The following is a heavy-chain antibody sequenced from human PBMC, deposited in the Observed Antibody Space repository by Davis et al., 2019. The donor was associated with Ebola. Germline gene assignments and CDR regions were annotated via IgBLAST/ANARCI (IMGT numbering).Heavy chain of an antibody. V-gene: IGHV3-72*01. J-gene: IGHJ4*02. CDR1: GFTFSDHH. D-gene: IGHD2-8*01. Sequence: PGGSLRLSCAASGFTFSDHHMDWVRQAPGKGLEWVGRTRKKANSYSTEYAASVKGRFTISRDESKNSLYLQMNSLKTEDTAVYYCARKHHGLDYWGQGTVVTVSS. CDR3: ARKHHGLDY. CDR2: TRKKANSYST.